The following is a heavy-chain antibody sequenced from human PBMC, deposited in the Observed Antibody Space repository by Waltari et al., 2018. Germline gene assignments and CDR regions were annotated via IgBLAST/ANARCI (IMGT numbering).Heavy chain of an antibody. Sequence: QVQLVQSGSELKKPGASVKVSCKASGYTFTSYAINWLRRAPGQGLELLGWIKTNTGKPTYVQVFTGRFVFSLDTSVSTAYLQISSLKAEDTAVYYCVREVVPTSTIVVNWFDPWGQGTLVTVSS. CDR3: VREVVPTSTIVVNWFDP. CDR1: GYTFTSYA. D-gene: IGHD2-2*01. J-gene: IGHJ5*02. CDR2: IKTNTGKP. V-gene: IGHV7-4-1*02.